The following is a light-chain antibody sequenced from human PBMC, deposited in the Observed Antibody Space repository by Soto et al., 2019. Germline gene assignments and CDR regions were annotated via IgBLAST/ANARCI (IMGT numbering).Light chain of an antibody. CDR1: QSVSSY. Sequence: EIVLTQSPATLSLSPGERATLSCRASQSVSSYLAWYQQKPGQAPRLLIYDASNRATGSPARFSGSGSWTDFTLTISSLGPEDFEVDYWQQHSNWPCTFGGGTKVEIK. V-gene: IGKV3-11*01. CDR3: QQHSNWPCT. CDR2: DAS. J-gene: IGKJ4*01.